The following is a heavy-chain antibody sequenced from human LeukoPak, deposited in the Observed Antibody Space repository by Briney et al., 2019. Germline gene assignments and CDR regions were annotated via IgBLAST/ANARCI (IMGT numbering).Heavy chain of an antibody. CDR3: AKDGVRLLWFGELSQSTNYFDD. D-gene: IGHD3-10*01. J-gene: IGHJ4*02. Sequence: PGGSLSLSCAASGFTFRSYGMHWVRQAPGKGLEWVAVISHDGSNEYNADSVKGRITISRDNSKSTLYLRMNSLRAEDTAVYYCAKDGVRLLWFGELSQSTNYFDDWGQGTLVTVSS. CDR1: GFTFRSYG. V-gene: IGHV3-30*18. CDR2: ISHDGSNE.